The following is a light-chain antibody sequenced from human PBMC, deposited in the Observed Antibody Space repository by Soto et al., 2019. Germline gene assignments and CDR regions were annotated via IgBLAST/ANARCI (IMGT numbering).Light chain of an antibody. CDR3: SSYTSSSTYV. Sequence: QSALTQPASVSGSPGQSITISCTGTSSDVGNYNYVSWYQQHPGKAPKLMIHDVSNRPSGVSNRFSGSKSGNTACLTISGLQAEDEADYYCSSYTSSSTYVFGTGTKLTVL. CDR1: SSDVGNYNY. CDR2: DVS. V-gene: IGLV2-14*01. J-gene: IGLJ1*01.